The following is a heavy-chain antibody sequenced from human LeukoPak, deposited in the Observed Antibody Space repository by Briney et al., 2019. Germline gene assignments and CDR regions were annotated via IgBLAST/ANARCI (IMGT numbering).Heavy chain of an antibody. D-gene: IGHD5-12*01. CDR1: GGSFSGYY. CDR2: INHSGST. V-gene: IGHV4-34*01. Sequence: PSETLSLTCAVYGGSFSGYYWSWIRQPPGKGLKWIGEINHSGSTNYNPSLKSRVTISVDTSKNQFSLKLSSVTAADTAVYYCARVYGAGYDFRGAFDIWGQGTMVTVSS. J-gene: IGHJ3*02. CDR3: ARVYGAGYDFRGAFDI.